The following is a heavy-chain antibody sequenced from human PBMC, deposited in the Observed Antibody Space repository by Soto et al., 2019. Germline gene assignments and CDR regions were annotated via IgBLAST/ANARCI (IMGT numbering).Heavy chain of an antibody. Sequence: SETRSLTCTVSGGSISSYYWSWIRQPPGKGLEWIGYIYYSGSTNYNPSLKSRVTISVDTSKNQFSLKLSSVTAADTAVYYCARGGYYDSSGYDAFDIWGQGTMVTVSS. J-gene: IGHJ3*02. CDR3: ARGGYYDSSGYDAFDI. CDR2: IYYSGST. CDR1: GGSISSYY. V-gene: IGHV4-59*01. D-gene: IGHD3-22*01.